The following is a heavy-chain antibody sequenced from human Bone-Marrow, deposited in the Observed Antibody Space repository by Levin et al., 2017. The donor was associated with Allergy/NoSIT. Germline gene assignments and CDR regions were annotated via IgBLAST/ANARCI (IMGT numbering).Heavy chain of an antibody. J-gene: IGHJ4*02. V-gene: IGHV3-30-3*01. D-gene: IGHD6-13*01. Sequence: GESLKISCAASGFTFSSYAMHWVRQAPGKGLEWVAVISYDGSNKYYADSVKGRFTISRDNSKNTLYLQMNSLRAEDTAVYYCASLYSSSWYPHRPSDPFDYWGQGTLVTVSS. CDR2: ISYDGSNK. CDR1: GFTFSSYA. CDR3: ASLYSSSWYPHRPSDPFDY.